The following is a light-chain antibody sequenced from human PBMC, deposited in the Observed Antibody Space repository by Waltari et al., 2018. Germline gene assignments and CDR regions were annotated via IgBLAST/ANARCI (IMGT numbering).Light chain of an antibody. J-gene: IGKJ1*01. Sequence: EVVLTQSPGTLSLSQGERATLSCRASQSVSKYWAWYQQRPGQAPRLLIYAASTRATGLPDRFSGSGSGTDFSLTISRLEPEDFAVYYCQNHERLPATFGQGTKVEIK. CDR1: QSVSKY. CDR3: QNHERLPAT. CDR2: AAS. V-gene: IGKV3-20*01.